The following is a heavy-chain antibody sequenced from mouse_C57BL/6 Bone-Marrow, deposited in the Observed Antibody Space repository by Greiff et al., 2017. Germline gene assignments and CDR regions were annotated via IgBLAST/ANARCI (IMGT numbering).Heavy chain of an antibody. J-gene: IGHJ4*01. CDR3: ERCHAMDY. V-gene: IGHV1-7*01. CDR2: INPSSGYT. Sequence: VKLMESGAELAKPGASVKLSCTASGYTFTSYWMHWVKQRPGQGLEWIGYINPSSGYTKYNQKFKDKATLTADKSSNTAYMQLSSLTYEDSAVYYCERCHAMDYWGQGTSVTVSS. CDR1: GYTFTSYW.